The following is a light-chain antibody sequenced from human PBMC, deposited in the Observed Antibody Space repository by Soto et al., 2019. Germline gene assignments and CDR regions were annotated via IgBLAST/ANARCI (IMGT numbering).Light chain of an antibody. CDR1: TSNFGTKS. J-gene: IGLJ3*02. V-gene: IGLV1-44*01. CDR3: AAWNDSLNGVV. Sequence: QSALTQPPSASGTPGQRVTISCSGATSNFGTKSVNWYQHLPGAAPKLLIYTSNQRPSGVPDRFSGSKSGTSASLAISGLQPEDEADYYCAAWNDSLNGVVFGGGTKVTVL. CDR2: TSN.